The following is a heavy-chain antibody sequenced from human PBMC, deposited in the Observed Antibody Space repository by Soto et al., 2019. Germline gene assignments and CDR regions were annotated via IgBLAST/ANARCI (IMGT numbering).Heavy chain of an antibody. V-gene: IGHV1-69*01. J-gene: IGHJ4*02. Sequence: QVQLVQSGAEVKKPGSSVKVSCKASGGTFSSYAISWVRQAPGQGLEWMGGIIPIYGTANYAQKFQGRVTITADESTSTAYMEMSNLRSEDNAVYYSAIDLLDYYDSSGYYSIPGYWGQGTLVTVSS. D-gene: IGHD3-22*01. CDR3: AIDLLDYYDSSGYYSIPGY. CDR1: GGTFSSYA. CDR2: IIPIYGTA.